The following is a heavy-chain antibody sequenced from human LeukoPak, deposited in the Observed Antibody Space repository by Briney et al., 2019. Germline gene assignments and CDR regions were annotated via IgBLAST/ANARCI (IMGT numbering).Heavy chain of an antibody. CDR3: AREIRKGWFGARLFDY. CDR1: GGSISSYY. V-gene: IGHV4-59*01. CDR2: IYYSGST. J-gene: IGHJ4*02. Sequence: PSETLSLTCTVSGGSISSYYWSWMRQPPWKGLEWIGYIYYSGSTNYNPSLKSRVTISVDTSKNQFSLKLSSVTAADTAVYYCAREIRKGWFGARLFDYWGQGTLVTASS. D-gene: IGHD3-10*01.